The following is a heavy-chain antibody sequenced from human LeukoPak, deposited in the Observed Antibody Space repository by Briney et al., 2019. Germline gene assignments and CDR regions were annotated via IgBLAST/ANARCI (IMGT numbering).Heavy chain of an antibody. CDR2: VSYSGSP. CDR1: GASINIYTYY. D-gene: IGHD6-19*01. J-gene: IGHJ5*02. CDR3: ARLRHSSGYFRFDP. V-gene: IGHV4-39*07. Sequence: SETLSLTCTVSGASINIYTYYWGWIRQPPGKGLEWIGSVSYSGSPYYNPSLKSRVTISVDTSKNQFSLKLSSVTAADTAVYYCARLRHSSGYFRFDPWGQGTLVTVSS.